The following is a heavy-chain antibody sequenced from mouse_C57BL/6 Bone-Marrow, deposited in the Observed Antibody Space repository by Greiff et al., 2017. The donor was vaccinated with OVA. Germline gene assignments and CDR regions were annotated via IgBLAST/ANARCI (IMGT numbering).Heavy chain of an antibody. CDR1: GFTFSSYG. Sequence: EVKLVESGGDLVKPGGSLKLSCAASGFTFSSYGMSWVRQTPDKRLEWVATISSGGSYNYYPDSVKGRFTISRDNAKNTLYLQMSSLKAEDTAMYYCAGRGIYYDYDAYWGQGTLVTVSA. D-gene: IGHD2-4*01. CDR2: ISSGGSYN. CDR3: AGRGIYYDYDAY. V-gene: IGHV5-6*02. J-gene: IGHJ3*01.